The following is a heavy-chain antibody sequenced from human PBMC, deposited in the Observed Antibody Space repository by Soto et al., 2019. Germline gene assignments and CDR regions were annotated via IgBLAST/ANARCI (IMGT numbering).Heavy chain of an antibody. CDR1: GGSISSGCYS. Sequence: SETLSLTCAVSGGSISSGCYSWSWIRQPPGKGLEWIGYIYHSGSTYYNPSLKSRVTISVDRSKDQFSLKLSSVTAADTAVYYCARASNKRGYNYGPDYWGQGTLVTVSS. CDR3: ARASNKRGYNYGPDY. V-gene: IGHV4-30-2*01. CDR2: IYHSGST. D-gene: IGHD5-18*01. J-gene: IGHJ4*02.